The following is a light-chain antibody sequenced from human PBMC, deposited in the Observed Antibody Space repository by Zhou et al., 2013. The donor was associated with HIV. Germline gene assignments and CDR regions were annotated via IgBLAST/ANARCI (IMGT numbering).Light chain of an antibody. J-gene: IGKJ1*01. CDR2: DAS. CDR1: QSVSSSY. CDR3: QHYGTLPRT. Sequence: EFVLTQSPGTLSLSPGERATLSCRASQSVSSSYLAWYQQKAGQAPRLLIYDASSRATGIPDRFSGSGSGTDFTLTISRLEPEDFAVYYCQHYGTLPRTFGQGTRVEIK. V-gene: IGKV3-20*01.